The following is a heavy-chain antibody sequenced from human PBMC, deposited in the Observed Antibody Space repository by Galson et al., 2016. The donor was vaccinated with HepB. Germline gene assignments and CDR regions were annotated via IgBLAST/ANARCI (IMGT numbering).Heavy chain of an antibody. V-gene: IGHV5-51*01. CDR1: GYTFSNHW. J-gene: IGHJ4*02. CDR2: IYPGDSDT. CDR3: ARQLSLAAAGSGFEY. D-gene: IGHD6-13*01. Sequence: QSGAEVKKPGESLKISCKGSGYTFSNHWIGWVRQMPGKGLEWMGIIYPGDSDTRISPSFQGQVTISVDKSISTAYLQWSSLKASDTAMYFCARQLSLAAAGSGFEYWGQGTLVTVFS.